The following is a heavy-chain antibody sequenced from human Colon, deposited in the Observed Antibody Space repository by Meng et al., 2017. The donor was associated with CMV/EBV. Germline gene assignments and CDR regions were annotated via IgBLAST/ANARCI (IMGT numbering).Heavy chain of an antibody. Sequence: GESLKISCAASGFTFSSYWMSWVRQAPGKGLEWVANINEDGGEKYYVDSLRGRFTISRDNAKNSLFLLMNSLRAEDTALYYCARLTYVAAAFWTGYPPYYFDQWGQGTLVTVSS. V-gene: IGHV3-7*01. J-gene: IGHJ4*02. CDR2: INEDGGEK. D-gene: IGHD3/OR15-3a*01. CDR1: GFTFSSYW. CDR3: ARLTYVAAAFWTGYPPYYFDQ.